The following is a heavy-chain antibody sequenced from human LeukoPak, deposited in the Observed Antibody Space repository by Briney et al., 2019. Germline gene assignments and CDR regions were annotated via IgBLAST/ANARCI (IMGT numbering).Heavy chain of an antibody. Sequence: SETLSLTCTVSGGSISSYYWSWIRQPAGKGLEWIGRIYTSGSTNYNPSLKSRVTMSVDTSKNQFPLKLSSVTAADTAAYYCARLGLRYFDWLPDYWGQGTLVTVSS. CDR2: IYTSGST. V-gene: IGHV4-4*07. D-gene: IGHD3-9*01. J-gene: IGHJ4*02. CDR3: ARLGLRYFDWLPDY. CDR1: GGSISSYY.